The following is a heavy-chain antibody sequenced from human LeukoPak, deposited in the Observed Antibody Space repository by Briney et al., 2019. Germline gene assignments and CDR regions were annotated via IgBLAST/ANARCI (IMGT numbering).Heavy chain of an antibody. D-gene: IGHD4-23*01. CDR3: AKDIRWSFDY. CDR2: IGGSGGNI. CDR1: GFTFSSNG. J-gene: IGHJ4*02. Sequence: GGSLRLSCAASGFTFSSNGMSWVRQAPGKGLEWVSVIGGSGGNIHYADSVKGRFTISRDNSKNTLYLQMNSLRAEGTATYYCAKDIRWSFDYWGQGTLVTVSS. V-gene: IGHV3-23*01.